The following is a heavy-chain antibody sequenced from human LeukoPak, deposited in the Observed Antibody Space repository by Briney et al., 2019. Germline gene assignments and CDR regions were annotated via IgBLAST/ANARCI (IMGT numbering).Heavy chain of an antibody. CDR2: ITGNGGAT. J-gene: IGHJ4*02. V-gene: IGHV3-23*01. Sequence: PGGSLRLSCVASRLTFKNYAMTWVRQAPGKGLQWVSSITGNGGATYYADSVKGRFTISRDNSKNTLYVQMNSLRAEDTAVYYCAKVSCTGGTCSSFDYWGQGTLATVSS. D-gene: IGHD2-8*02. CDR1: RLTFKNYA. CDR3: AKVSCTGGTCSSFDY.